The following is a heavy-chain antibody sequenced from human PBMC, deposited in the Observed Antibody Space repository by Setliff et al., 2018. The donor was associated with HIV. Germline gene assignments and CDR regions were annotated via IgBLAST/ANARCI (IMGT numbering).Heavy chain of an antibody. V-gene: IGHV4-59*08. CDR1: GGSMSSYF. Sequence: SETLSLTCTVSGGSMSSYFWSWIRQSPGKGLEWIGYIYNSGGTNYNPSLKSRVTISLDTSKNQFSLKVTSVTAADTAVYYCARKFDSWGQGTLVTVSS. CDR3: ARKFDS. J-gene: IGHJ4*02. CDR2: IYNSGGT.